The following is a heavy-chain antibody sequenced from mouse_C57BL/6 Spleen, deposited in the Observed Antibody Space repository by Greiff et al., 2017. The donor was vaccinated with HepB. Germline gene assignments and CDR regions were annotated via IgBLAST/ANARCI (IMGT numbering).Heavy chain of an antibody. CDR3: AREVGPVYCDY. V-gene: IGHV5-4*01. J-gene: IGHJ2*01. CDR1: GFTFSSYA. D-gene: IGHD4-1*01. CDR2: ISDGGSYT. Sequence: DVKLVESGGGLVKPGGSLKLSCAASGFTFSSYAMSWVRQTPEKRLEWVATISDGGSYTYYPDNVKGRFTISRDNAKNNLYLQMSHLKSEDTAMYYCAREVGPVYCDYWGQGTTLTVAS.